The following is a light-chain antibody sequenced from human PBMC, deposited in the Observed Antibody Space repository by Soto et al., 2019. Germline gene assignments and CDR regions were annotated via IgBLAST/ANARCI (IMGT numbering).Light chain of an antibody. CDR3: LQDSNYPWT. CDR1: QGIRED. J-gene: IGKJ1*01. V-gene: IGKV1-6*01. CDR2: AAA. Sequence: AIQLTQSPSSLSASVGDRVTITCRASQGIREDLAWFQQKPGKAPNLLIYAAADLHTGVPSRFRGSGSGKDFTLTINNMQVDDFATYYCLQDSNYPWTFGQGTRVETK.